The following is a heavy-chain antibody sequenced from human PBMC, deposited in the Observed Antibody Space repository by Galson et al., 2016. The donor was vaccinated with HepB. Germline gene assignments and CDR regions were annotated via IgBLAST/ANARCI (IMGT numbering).Heavy chain of an antibody. D-gene: IGHD6-13*01. Sequence: ETLSLTCTVSVGSISDYYWSWIRQPPGRGLEWIGYIYYSGITNYNPSLKSRVTISLDTSKSQFSLKLSSVTAADTAVYYCAKTSAAAAGGYWGQGTLVTVSS. J-gene: IGHJ4*02. CDR1: VGSISDYY. V-gene: IGHV4-59*01. CDR3: AKTSAAAAGGY. CDR2: IYYSGIT.